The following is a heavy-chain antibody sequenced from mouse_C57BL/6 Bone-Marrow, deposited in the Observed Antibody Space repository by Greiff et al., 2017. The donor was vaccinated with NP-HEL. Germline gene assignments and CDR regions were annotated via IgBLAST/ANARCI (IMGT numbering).Heavy chain of an antibody. V-gene: IGHV1-4*01. D-gene: IGHD4-1*01. CDR2: INPSSGYT. CDR1: GYTFTSYT. Sequence: QVQLQQSGAELARPGASVKMSCKASGYTFTSYTMHWVKQRPGQGLEWIGYINPSSGYTKYNQKFKDKATLTADKSSSTAYMQLSSLTSEDSAVYYCARCLTNWEAFAYWGQGTLSLSLQ. J-gene: IGHJ3*01. CDR3: ARCLTNWEAFAY.